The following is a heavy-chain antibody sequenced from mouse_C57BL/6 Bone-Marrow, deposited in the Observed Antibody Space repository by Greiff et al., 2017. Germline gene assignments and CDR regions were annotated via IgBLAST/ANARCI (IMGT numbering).Heavy chain of an antibody. CDR2: IYPGSGST. D-gene: IGHD2-5*01. CDR3: ARSAYYSNYWYFGV. V-gene: IGHV1-55*01. J-gene: IGHJ1*03. Sequence: VQLQQPGAELVKPGASVKMSCKASGYTFTSYWITWVKQRPGQGLEWIGDIYPGSGSTNYNEKFKSKATLTVDTSSSTAYMQLRSLTSEDSAVYYCARSAYYSNYWYFGVWGTGTTVTVSS. CDR1: GYTFTSYW.